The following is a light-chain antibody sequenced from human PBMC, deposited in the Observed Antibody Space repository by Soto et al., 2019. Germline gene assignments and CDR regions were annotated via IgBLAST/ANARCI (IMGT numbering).Light chain of an antibody. V-gene: IGLV2-8*01. CDR3: SSYAGSNNFD. J-gene: IGLJ1*01. CDR1: SSDVGGYNY. Sequence: QSALTQPPSVSGSPGQSVTISCTGTSSDVGGYNYASWYQQHPGKAPRLMIYEVSKRPSGVPDRFSGSKSGNTASLTVSGLQAEDEADYYCSSYAGSNNFDFGTGTKVTVL. CDR2: EVS.